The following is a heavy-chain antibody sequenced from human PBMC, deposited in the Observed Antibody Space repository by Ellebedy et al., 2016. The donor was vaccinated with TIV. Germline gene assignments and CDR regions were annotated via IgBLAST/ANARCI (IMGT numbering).Heavy chain of an antibody. Sequence: SETLSLXXTVSGGSISSYYWSWIRQPPGKGLEWIGYIYYSGSTNYNPSLKSRVTISVDTSKNQFSLKLSSVTAADTAVYYCASSEAGTLVYWGQGTLVTVSS. J-gene: IGHJ4*02. CDR2: IYYSGST. D-gene: IGHD6-13*01. V-gene: IGHV4-59*01. CDR1: GGSISSYY. CDR3: ASSEAGTLVY.